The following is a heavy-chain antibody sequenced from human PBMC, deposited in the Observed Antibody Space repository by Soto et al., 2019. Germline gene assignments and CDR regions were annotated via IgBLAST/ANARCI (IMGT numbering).Heavy chain of an antibody. J-gene: IGHJ3*01. V-gene: IGHV1-3*01. CDR1: GYTFTNYA. Sequence: ASVKVSCKASGYTFTNYAMHWVRQAPGQRLEWMGWINAGNDNTRYSQKFQDRVTITRDTSASTAYMELSSLRSEDTAVYYCARDRSASYYAFDVWGQGTMVTV. CDR2: INAGNDNT. CDR3: ARDRSASYYAFDV. D-gene: IGHD1-26*01.